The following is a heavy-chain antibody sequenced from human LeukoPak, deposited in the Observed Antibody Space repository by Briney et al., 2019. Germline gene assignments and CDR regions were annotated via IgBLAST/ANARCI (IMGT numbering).Heavy chain of an antibody. CDR1: GLPLGRYW. V-gene: IGHV3-7*01. Sequence: GGSLSLFCVPSGLPLGRYWMSWVRHAPGRGPEWVACLNQDETEKKFEESVKGRFTISRDDAKESLYLHMNSLRVEDTGVYYCARINDDGSGEGYYRWCDPWGQGNLVTVSS. D-gene: IGHD2-15*01. CDR2: LNQDETEK. J-gene: IGHJ5*02. CDR3: ARINDDGSGEGYYRWCDP.